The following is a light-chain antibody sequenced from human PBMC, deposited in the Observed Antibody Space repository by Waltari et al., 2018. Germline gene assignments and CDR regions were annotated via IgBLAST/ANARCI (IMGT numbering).Light chain of an antibody. CDR2: DTS. CDR3: QQRSNWPPIT. CDR1: QSVPSY. Sequence: EIVLTQSPATLSLSPGERATLPCRASQSVPSYLAWYQQKPGQAPRLLIYDTSNRATGIPARFSGSGSGTDFTLTISSLEPEDFAVYYCQQRSNWPPITFGQGTRLEIK. J-gene: IGKJ5*01. V-gene: IGKV3-11*01.